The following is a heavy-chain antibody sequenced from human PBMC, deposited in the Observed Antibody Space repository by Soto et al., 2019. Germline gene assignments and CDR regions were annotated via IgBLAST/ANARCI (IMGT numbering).Heavy chain of an antibody. CDR3: ARGAYNDYSHWFDP. CDR1: GYSFTRHD. Sequence: QVQLVQSGAEVRKPGASVRVSCKATGYSFTRHDINWLRQAAGQGLEWMGWMNPNSGNAVYAQKFQGRVTMTRKTSITTDYIEVTSLKSEDTAVYFCARGAYNDYSHWFDPWGQGTLVTVSS. CDR2: MNPNSGNA. J-gene: IGHJ5*02. D-gene: IGHD4-4*01. V-gene: IGHV1-8*01.